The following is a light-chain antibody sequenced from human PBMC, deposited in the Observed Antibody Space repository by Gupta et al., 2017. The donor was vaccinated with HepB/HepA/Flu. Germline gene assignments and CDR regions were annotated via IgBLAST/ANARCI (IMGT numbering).Light chain of an antibody. J-gene: IGKJ4*01. CDR2: DVP. CDR3: QQYDNWPLT. V-gene: IGKV3-15*01. Sequence: EIVMTQSPFTLSVSPGERVTPSCRASQSVISNLAWYQQKPGQAPRLIIFDVPTRATGIPARFSGSGYGTEFTLTISSLQSGDFAVYFCQQYDNWPLTFGGGTKVEI. CDR1: QSVISN.